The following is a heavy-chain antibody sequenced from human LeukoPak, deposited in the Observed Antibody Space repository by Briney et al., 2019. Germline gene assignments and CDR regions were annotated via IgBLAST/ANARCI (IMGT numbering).Heavy chain of an antibody. J-gene: IGHJ5*02. CDR3: ARDRYYYDSSGPTLDH. CDR1: GGSISSGSYY. CDR2: IHTSGSI. D-gene: IGHD3-22*01. Sequence: SQTLSLTCTVSGGSISSGSYYWSWIRQPAGRGLEWIGRIHTSGSINYNPSLKSRVTMSADTSKNQFSLKLSSVTAADTAVYYCARDRYYYDSSGPTLDHWGQGTLVTVSS. V-gene: IGHV4-61*02.